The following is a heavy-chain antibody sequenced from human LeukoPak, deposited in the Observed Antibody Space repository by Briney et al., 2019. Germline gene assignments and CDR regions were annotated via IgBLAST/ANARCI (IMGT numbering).Heavy chain of an antibody. Sequence: SETLSLTCAVYGGSFSGYYWSWIRQPPGKGLEWIGEINHSGSTNYNPSLKSRVTISVDTSKNQFSLELSSVTAADTAVYYCARGLTYCSGGSCYFNWFDPWGQGTLVTVSS. J-gene: IGHJ5*02. D-gene: IGHD2-15*01. V-gene: IGHV4-34*01. CDR2: INHSGST. CDR3: ARGLTYCSGGSCYFNWFDP. CDR1: GGSFSGYY.